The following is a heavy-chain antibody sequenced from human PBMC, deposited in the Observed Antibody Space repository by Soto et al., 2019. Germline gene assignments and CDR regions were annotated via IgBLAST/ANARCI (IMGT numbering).Heavy chain of an antibody. J-gene: IGHJ6*02. CDR2: ISKSGTSI. CDR1: GFSFSDYY. Sequence: GGSLRLSCVASGFSFSDYYMTWIRQAPGKGLEWVSYISKSGTSIHYADSVRGRFTISRDDANNSLYLQMNSLRAEDSAIYYCASGYSYGLYFYYGMDVWGLGTTVTVS. D-gene: IGHD5-18*01. V-gene: IGHV3-11*01. CDR3: ASGYSYGLYFYYGMDV.